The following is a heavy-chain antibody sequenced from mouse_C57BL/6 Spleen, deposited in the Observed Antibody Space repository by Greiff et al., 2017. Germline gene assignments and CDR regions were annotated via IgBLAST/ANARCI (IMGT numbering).Heavy chain of an antibody. Sequence: QVQLQQSGAELVRPGASVKLSCKASGYTFTDYYINWVKQRPGQGLEWIARIYPGSGNTYYNEKFKGKATLTAEKSSSTAYMQLSSLTSEDSAVYFCAHSNYGYWGQGTTLTVSS. J-gene: IGHJ2*01. CDR3: AHSNYGY. CDR1: GYTFTDYY. CDR2: IYPGSGNT. D-gene: IGHD2-5*01. V-gene: IGHV1-76*01.